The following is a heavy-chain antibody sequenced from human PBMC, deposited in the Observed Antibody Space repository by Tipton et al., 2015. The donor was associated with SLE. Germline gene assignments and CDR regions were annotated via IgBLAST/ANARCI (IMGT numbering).Heavy chain of an antibody. CDR2: IFYSGST. D-gene: IGHD6-19*01. V-gene: IGHV4-59*11. CDR1: GGSISGHY. Sequence: TLSLTCTVSGGSISGHYWSWIRQPPGKGLEWIGYIFYSGSTNYSPSLKSRVTISVDTSKNQFSLKLSSVTAADTAVYYCARDLGAVAGHYFDYWGQGTLVTVSS. CDR3: ARDLGAVAGHYFDY. J-gene: IGHJ4*02.